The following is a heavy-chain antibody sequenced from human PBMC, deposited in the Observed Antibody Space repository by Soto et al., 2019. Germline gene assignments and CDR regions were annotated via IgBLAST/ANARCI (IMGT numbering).Heavy chain of an antibody. CDR1: GGLIKNYY. CDR2: IYYTGST. CDR3: ARQSLDCSGGSCYTYYFDY. D-gene: IGHD2-15*01. J-gene: IGHJ4*02. V-gene: IGHV4-59*08. Sequence: SQSLPLTCTVSGGLIKNYYPSWIRQLLGNGLEWIAYIYYTGSTTYNPSLKSRATISVDTSKNQFSLKLSSVTAADTAVYYCARQSLDCSGGSCYTYYFDYWGQGTLVTVS.